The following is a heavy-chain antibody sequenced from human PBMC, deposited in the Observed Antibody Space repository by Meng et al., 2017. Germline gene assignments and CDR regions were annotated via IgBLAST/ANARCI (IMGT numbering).Heavy chain of an antibody. Sequence: GRWVKAGAEVKKPGSSVKVSCKASGGTFSSYAISWVRQAPGQGLEWMGGIIPIFGTANYAQKFQGRVTITADGSTSTAYMELSSLRSEDTAVYYCARRLSSSWGPYFDYWGQGTLVTVSS. CDR2: IIPIFGTA. J-gene: IGHJ4*02. CDR1: GGTFSSYA. D-gene: IGHD6-13*01. CDR3: ARRLSSSWGPYFDY. V-gene: IGHV1-69*01.